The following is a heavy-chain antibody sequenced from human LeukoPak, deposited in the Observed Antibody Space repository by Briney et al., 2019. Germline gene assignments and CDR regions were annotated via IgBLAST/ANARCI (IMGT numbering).Heavy chain of an antibody. CDR3: ARNGDEHNWFDP. D-gene: IGHD4-17*01. CDR2: IYYSGST. CDR1: GGSISSYY. J-gene: IGHJ5*02. V-gene: IGHV4-59*08. Sequence: SETLSLTCTVSGGSISSYYWSWIRQPPGKGLEWIGYIYYSGSTNYNPSLKSRVTISVDTSKNQFSLKLSSVTAADTAVYYCARNGDEHNWFDPWGQGTLVTVSS.